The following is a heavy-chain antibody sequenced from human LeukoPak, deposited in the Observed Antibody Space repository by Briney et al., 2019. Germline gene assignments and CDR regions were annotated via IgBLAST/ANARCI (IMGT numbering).Heavy chain of an antibody. CDR2: ISGSGGST. CDR3: ARGEYYGSGSNRYYYYYMDV. CDR1: GFTFSSYA. V-gene: IGHV3-23*01. D-gene: IGHD3-10*01. J-gene: IGHJ6*03. Sequence: GGSLRLSCAASGFTFSSYAMSWVRQAPGKGLEWVSAISGSGGSTYYADSVKGRFTISRDNSKNTLYLQMNSLRAEDTAVYYCARGEYYGSGSNRYYYYYMDVWGKGTTVTVSS.